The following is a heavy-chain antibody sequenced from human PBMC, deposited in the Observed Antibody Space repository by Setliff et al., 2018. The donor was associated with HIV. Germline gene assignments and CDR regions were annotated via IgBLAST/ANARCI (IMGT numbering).Heavy chain of an antibody. CDR3: AKQGYSDSLYAFDV. CDR2: INPNSSDT. J-gene: IGHJ3*01. D-gene: IGHD1-26*01. CDR1: GYTFNNYD. Sequence: ASVKVSCKASGYTFNNYDINWVRQAPGQGLEWMGWINPNSSDTNYAQKFQGRVTMTRDTSISTAYMDLSRLRSDDTAVYYCAKQGYSDSLYAFDVWGQGTMVTVS. V-gene: IGHV1-2*02.